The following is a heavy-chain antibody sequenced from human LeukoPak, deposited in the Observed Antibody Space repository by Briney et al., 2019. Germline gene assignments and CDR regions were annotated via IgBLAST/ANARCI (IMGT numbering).Heavy chain of an antibody. CDR2: ISSSGTSI. V-gene: IGHV3-48*03. Sequence: GESLRLSCAASGFTFSTYEMNWVRQAPGKGLEWVSYISSSGTSIYYTDSVKGRFTISRDNAKNSLYLQMNSLRAEDTAVCYCARYELTTVPIDYWGQGTLVTVSS. CDR1: GFTFSTYE. J-gene: IGHJ4*02. CDR3: ARYELTTVPIDY. D-gene: IGHD1-1*01.